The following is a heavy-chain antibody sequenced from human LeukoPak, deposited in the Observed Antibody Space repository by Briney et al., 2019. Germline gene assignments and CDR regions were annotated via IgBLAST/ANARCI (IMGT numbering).Heavy chain of an antibody. D-gene: IGHD3-3*01. Sequence: SETLSLTCTVSGGSISSYYWSWIRQPSGKGLEWIGYIYYSGSTNYNPSLKSRVTISVDTSKNQFSLKLSSVTAADTAVYYCARERVQYYDFWSGPGYWFDPWGQGTLVTVSS. CDR3: ARERVQYYDFWSGPGYWFDP. CDR2: IYYSGST. J-gene: IGHJ5*02. CDR1: GGSISSYY. V-gene: IGHV4-59*01.